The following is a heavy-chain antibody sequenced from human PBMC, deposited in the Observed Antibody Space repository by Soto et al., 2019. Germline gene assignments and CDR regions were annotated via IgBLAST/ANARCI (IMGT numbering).Heavy chain of an antibody. D-gene: IGHD5-12*01. J-gene: IGHJ2*01. CDR3: ARGEMATKIPKSYWYFDL. CDR2: IYYSGST. V-gene: IGHV4-59*01. Sequence: PSETLSLTCTVSGGSISSYYWSWIRQPPGKGLEWIGYIYYSGSTNYNPSLKSRVTISVDTSKNQFSLKLSSVTAADTAVYYRARGEMATKIPKSYWYFDLWGRGTLVTVSS. CDR1: GGSISSYY.